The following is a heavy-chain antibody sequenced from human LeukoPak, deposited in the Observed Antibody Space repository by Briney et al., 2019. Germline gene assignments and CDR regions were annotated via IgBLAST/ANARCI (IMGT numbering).Heavy chain of an antibody. CDR3: ARHIYRTFYFDY. Sequence: PSETLSLTCTVXGGSISSYYWSWIRLPPGKGLEWIGYTFYNGNTNYNPSLKSRVTISLDTSKNQFSLKVSSVTAADTAVYYCARHIYRTFYFDYWGHGTLVTVSS. CDR2: TFYNGNT. CDR1: GGSISSYY. D-gene: IGHD1-14*01. J-gene: IGHJ4*01. V-gene: IGHV4-59*08.